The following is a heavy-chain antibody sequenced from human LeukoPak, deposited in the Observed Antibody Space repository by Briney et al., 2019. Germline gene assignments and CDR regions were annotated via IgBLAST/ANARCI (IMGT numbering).Heavy chain of an antibody. J-gene: IGHJ6*03. D-gene: IGHD3-22*01. Sequence: SETLSLTCTVSGGSISTGSYYWNWIRQPAGKGLEWIGRIYTSGSTNYNPSLKSRVTISVDTSKNQFSLKLSSVTAADTAVYYCAREREGTYDSSGYYSGYYYYMDVWGKGTTVTISS. CDR1: GGSISTGSYY. CDR3: AREREGTYDSSGYYSGYYYYMDV. V-gene: IGHV4-61*02. CDR2: IYTSGST.